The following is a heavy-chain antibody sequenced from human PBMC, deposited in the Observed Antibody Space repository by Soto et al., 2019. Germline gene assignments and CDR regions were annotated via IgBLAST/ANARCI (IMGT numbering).Heavy chain of an antibody. V-gene: IGHV1-18*04. CDR2: ISAYNGNT. CDR1: GYTFTSYG. CDR3: ARYSSSQYYYYGMDV. J-gene: IGHJ6*02. Sequence: ASVKVSCKASGYTFTSYGISWVRQAPGQGLEWMGWISAYNGNTNYAQKLQGRVTMTTDTSTSTAYMELRSLRSDDTAVYYCARYSSSQYYYYGMDVWGQGTTVTVS. D-gene: IGHD6-6*01.